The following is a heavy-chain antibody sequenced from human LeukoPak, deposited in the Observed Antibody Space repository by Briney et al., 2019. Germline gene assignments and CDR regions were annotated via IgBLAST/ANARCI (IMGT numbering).Heavy chain of an antibody. V-gene: IGHV1-46*01. J-gene: IGHJ4*02. D-gene: IGHD6-6*01. CDR2: INPSGGST. CDR3: ARDRGAAQILD. CDR1: GYTFTSYY. Sequence: ASVKVSCKASGYTFTSYYMHWVRQAPGQGLEWMGIINPSGGSTSYAQKFQGRVTMTRDMSTSTVYMELSSLRSEDTAVYYCARDRGAAQILDWGQGTLVTVSS.